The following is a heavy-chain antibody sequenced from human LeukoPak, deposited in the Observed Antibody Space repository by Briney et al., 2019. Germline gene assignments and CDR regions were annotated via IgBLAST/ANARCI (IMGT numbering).Heavy chain of an antibody. CDR1: GGSISSSSYY. CDR2: IYYSGST. D-gene: IGHD5-18*01. V-gene: IGHV4-39*07. Sequence: SETLSLTCTVSGGSISSSSYYWGWIRQPPGKGLEWIGSIYYSGSTYYNPSLKSRVTISVDTSKNQFSLKLSSVTAADTAVYYCAQHGYSYGFGYNWFDPWGQGTLVTVSS. CDR3: AQHGYSYGFGYNWFDP. J-gene: IGHJ5*02.